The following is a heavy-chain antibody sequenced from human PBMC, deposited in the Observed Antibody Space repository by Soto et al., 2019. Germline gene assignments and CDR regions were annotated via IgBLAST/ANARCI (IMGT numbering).Heavy chain of an antibody. CDR1: GGSISSYY. CDR3: ARVFWGWLFDS. CDR2: IYYSGST. J-gene: IGHJ4*02. D-gene: IGHD3-3*01. Sequence: SETLSLTCTVSGGSISSYYWSWIRQPPGKGLEWIGYIYYSGSTNYNPSLKSRVTISVDTSKNQFSLKLSSVTAADTAVYYCARVFWGWLFDSWGQGPLVTVSS. V-gene: IGHV4-59*01.